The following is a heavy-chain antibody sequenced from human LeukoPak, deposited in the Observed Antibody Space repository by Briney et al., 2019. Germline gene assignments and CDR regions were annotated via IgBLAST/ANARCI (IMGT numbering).Heavy chain of an antibody. J-gene: IGHJ2*01. D-gene: IGHD5-24*01. V-gene: IGHV4-34*01. CDR1: GGSFSGYY. Sequence: PSETLSLTCAVYGGSFSGYYWSWIRQPPGKGLEWIGKINHSGRTNYNPSLKSRVTISVDTSKNQFSLKLSSVTAADTAVYYCARDGLRRWLQRGYFDLWGRGTLVTVSS. CDR3: ARDGLRRWLQRGYFDL. CDR2: INHSGRT.